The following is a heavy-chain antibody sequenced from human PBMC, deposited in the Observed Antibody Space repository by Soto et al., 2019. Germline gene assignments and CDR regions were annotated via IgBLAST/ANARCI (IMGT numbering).Heavy chain of an antibody. J-gene: IGHJ4*02. CDR1: GFTVSSNY. CDR3: ARGSGSYYTGIDY. CDR2: IYSGGST. Sequence: EVQLVESGGGLVQPGGSLRLSCVASGFTVSSNYMSWVRQAPGKGLEWVSVIYSGGSTYYADSVKGRFTISRDNSKNTLYLQMNSLRAEDTAVYYCARGSGSYYTGIDYWGQGTLVTVSS. V-gene: IGHV3-66*01. D-gene: IGHD3-10*01.